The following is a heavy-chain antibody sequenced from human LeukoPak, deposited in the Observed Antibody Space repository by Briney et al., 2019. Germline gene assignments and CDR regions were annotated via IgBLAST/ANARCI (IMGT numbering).Heavy chain of an antibody. CDR2: INPNSGGA. D-gene: IGHD6-13*01. J-gene: IGHJ4*02. CDR3: AREAAAAGENYFDY. Sequence: ASVKVSCKASGYTFTGYHMHWVRQAPGQGLEWMGWINPNSGGANYAQKFQGRVTMTRDTSISTAYMELSRLRSDDTAVYYCAREAAAAGENYFDYWGQGTLVTVSS. CDR1: GYTFTGYH. V-gene: IGHV1-2*02.